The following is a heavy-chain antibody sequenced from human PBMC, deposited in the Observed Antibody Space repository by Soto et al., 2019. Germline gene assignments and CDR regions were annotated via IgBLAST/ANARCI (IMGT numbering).Heavy chain of an antibody. Sequence: SETLSLTSTVSDCSISSSICCWSWNQQPPGKGLEWIGEIYHSGSTNYNPSLKSRVTISVDTSKNQFSLKLSSVTAADTAVYYCARDGVSTDARWFDPWGQGTLVTVSS. CDR2: IYHSGST. CDR1: DCSISSSICC. V-gene: IGHV4-61*01. D-gene: IGHD2-2*01. CDR3: ARDGVSTDARWFDP. J-gene: IGHJ5*02.